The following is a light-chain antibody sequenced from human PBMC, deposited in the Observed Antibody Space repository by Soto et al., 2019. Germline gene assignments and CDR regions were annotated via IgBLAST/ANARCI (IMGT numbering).Light chain of an antibody. J-gene: IGKJ5*01. Sequence: IVLTQSPATLSLSPGERSTLSCMSSQSLINFVACYQHKPGQPPRLLIYDASKRATGIPTRFSGSGSGTDFTLTISSLQPEDFAVYYCQQRSNWPDAFGQGTRLEIK. CDR3: QQRSNWPDA. CDR2: DAS. V-gene: IGKV3-11*01. CDR1: QSLINF.